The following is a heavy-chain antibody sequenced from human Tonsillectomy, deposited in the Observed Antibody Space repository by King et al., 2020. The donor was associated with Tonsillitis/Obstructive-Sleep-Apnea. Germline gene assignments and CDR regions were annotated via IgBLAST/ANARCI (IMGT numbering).Heavy chain of an antibody. Sequence: QVQLVESGGGVVQPGRSLRLSCAASGVTFSSYGMHWVRQAPGKGLEWVAIIWYDGNNKYYAGSVKGRFTISRDNSKNTLYLQMNGLTVEDTAVYYCARGAGDDTTIDIWGQGTMVTVSS. D-gene: IGHD3-16*01. J-gene: IGHJ3*02. V-gene: IGHV3-33*01. CDR3: ARGAGDDTTIDI. CDR1: GVTFSSYG. CDR2: IWYDGNNK.